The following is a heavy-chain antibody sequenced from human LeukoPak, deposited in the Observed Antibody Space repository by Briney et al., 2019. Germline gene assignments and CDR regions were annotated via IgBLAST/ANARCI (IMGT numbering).Heavy chain of an antibody. J-gene: IGHJ4*02. CDR2: IIPIFGTA. CDR3: ARVTYYYDSSGYYYPMDY. Sequence: SVKVACKASGGTFSSYAISWVRQAPGQGLEWMGGIIPIFGTANYAQKFQGRVTITTDESTSTAYMELSSLRSEDTAVYYCARVTYYYDSSGYYYPMDYWGQGTLVTVSS. V-gene: IGHV1-69*05. CDR1: GGTFSSYA. D-gene: IGHD3-22*01.